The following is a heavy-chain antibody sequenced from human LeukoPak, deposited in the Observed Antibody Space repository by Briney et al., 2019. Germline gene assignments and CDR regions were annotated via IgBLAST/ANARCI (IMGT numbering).Heavy chain of an antibody. D-gene: IGHD1-1*01. CDR3: ARDTSPSSGSTYFDAFDM. CDR2: IKRDGSQI. V-gene: IGHV3-7*01. Sequence: AGGSLRLSCVSSGFTFSNGWMTWVRQAPGKGLEWVANIKRDGSQIHYADSVKGRFTIPRDNTKLFLQMNSLRVEDTARYYCARDTSPSSGSTYFDAFDMWGQGTMVSVSS. J-gene: IGHJ3*02. CDR1: GFTFSNGW.